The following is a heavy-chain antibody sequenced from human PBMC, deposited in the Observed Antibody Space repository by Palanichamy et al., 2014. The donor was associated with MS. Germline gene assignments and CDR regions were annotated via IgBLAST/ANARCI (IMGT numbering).Heavy chain of an antibody. D-gene: IGHD6-19*01. CDR2: IYTSGNT. CDR1: GGSISSGSYY. Sequence: QVQLQESGPGLVKSSETLSLTCTVSGGSISSGSYYWSWDPAARRKGLEWIGRIYTSGNTNYNPSLKSRVTISVDTSKNQFSLKLSSVTAADTAVYYCARASAVAIDYWGQGTLVTVSS. V-gene: IGHV4-61*02. CDR3: ARASAVAIDY. J-gene: IGHJ4*02.